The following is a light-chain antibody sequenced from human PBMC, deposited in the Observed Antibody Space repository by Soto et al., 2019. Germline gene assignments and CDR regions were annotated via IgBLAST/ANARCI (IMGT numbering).Light chain of an antibody. Sequence: NFMLTQPHSVSESPGKTVTISCTRSSGSIASNYVQWYQQRPGSAPTTVIYEDNQRPSGVPDRFSGSIDSSSNSASLTISGLKTEDEADYYCQSYENNNWVFGGGTKLTVL. CDR3: QSYENNNWV. J-gene: IGLJ3*02. V-gene: IGLV6-57*04. CDR2: EDN. CDR1: SGSIASNY.